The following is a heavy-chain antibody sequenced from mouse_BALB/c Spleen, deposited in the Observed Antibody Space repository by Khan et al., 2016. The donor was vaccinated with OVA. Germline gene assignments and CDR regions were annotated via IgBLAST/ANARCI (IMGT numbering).Heavy chain of an antibody. CDR2: IIPTNDYT. CDR1: GYTFTTYT. V-gene: IGHV1-4*01. D-gene: IGHD2-14*01. CDR3: AREGAYYRSDGWFAY. Sequence: VQLQESGAELARPGASVKMSCKASGYTFTTYTIHWVKQRPGQGLEWIGYIIPTNDYTNYNQKFKDRATLTAAKSSSTAYMQLSSLTSEDSALYYCAREGAYYRSDGWFAYWGQGTLVTVSA. J-gene: IGHJ3*01.